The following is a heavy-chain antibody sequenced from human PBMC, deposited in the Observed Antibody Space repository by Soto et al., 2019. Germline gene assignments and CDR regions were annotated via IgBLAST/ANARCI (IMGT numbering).Heavy chain of an antibody. D-gene: IGHD4-17*01. CDR3: AVAMTTVTTYAY. CDR2: IYYSGST. CDR1: GGSFSSGSYC. Sequence: QVQLQESGPGLVKPSQTLSLTCTVSGGSFSSGSYCWSWIRQHPGKGLEWIGYIYYSGSTYYNPSLKRRVTMSADTSKNQFSLKLSSVTAADTAVYYCAVAMTTVTTYAYWGQGTLVTVSS. J-gene: IGHJ4*02. V-gene: IGHV4-31*03.